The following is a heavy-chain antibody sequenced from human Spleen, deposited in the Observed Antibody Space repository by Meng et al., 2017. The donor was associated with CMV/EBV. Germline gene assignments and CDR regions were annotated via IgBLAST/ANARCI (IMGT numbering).Heavy chain of an antibody. V-gene: IGHV1-2*02. CDR1: GYTFTGYY. Sequence: ASVKVSCKASGYTFTGYYMHWVRQAPGQGLEWVGWINPYSGVTNSAQKFQGRVTVTRDTSISTVYMDLSSLRSDDTAVYYCARDDVGFSSSQLSPRSYYGMDVWGQGTSVTVSS. D-gene: IGHD6-13*01. CDR2: INPYSGVT. CDR3: ARDDVGFSSSQLSPRSYYGMDV. J-gene: IGHJ6*02.